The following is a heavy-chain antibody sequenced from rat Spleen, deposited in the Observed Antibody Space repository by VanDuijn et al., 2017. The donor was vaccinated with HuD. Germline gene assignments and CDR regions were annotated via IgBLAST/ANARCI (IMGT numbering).Heavy chain of an antibody. Sequence: QVQLKESGPGLVQPSQTLSLACTVSGFSVTSYHVHWVRQPSGKGLEWMGVIWTDGSTEYNSALKSRLSIRRDTSKSQVFLKMNSLQTEDTATYYCARENMYYGYNYFDYWGQGVMVTVSS. V-gene: IGHV2-43*01. CDR3: ARENMYYGYNYFDY. CDR2: IWTDGST. CDR1: GFSVTSYH. D-gene: IGHD1-9*01. J-gene: IGHJ2*01.